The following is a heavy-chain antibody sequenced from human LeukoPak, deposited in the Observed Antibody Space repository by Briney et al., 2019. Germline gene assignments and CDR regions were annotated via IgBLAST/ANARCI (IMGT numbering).Heavy chain of an antibody. CDR2: IIPIFGTA. CDR1: GGTFSSYA. J-gene: IGHJ3*02. V-gene: IGHV1-69*01. CDR3: ARPKGKGDAFDI. Sequence: GASVKVSCKASGGTFSSYAISWVRQAPGQGLEWMGGIIPIFGTANYAQQFQGRVTITADESPSTAYLEPSTLRPEDPAVYYCARPKGKGDAFDIWGQGTMVTVTS.